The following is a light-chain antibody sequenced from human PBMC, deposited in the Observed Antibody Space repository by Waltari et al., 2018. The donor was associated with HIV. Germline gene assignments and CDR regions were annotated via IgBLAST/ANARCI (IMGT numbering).Light chain of an antibody. Sequence: QSALTQPRSVSGSPGQSVSISCTGTSSNVGVYNHCSWYQQHPDKAPKLIIYDVSQRPSVVPDRFSGSKSGNTASLTISALQAEDEADSYCCSYAGIYTYVKFGGGTKLTVL. V-gene: IGLV2-11*01. CDR2: DVS. CDR3: CSYAGIYTYVK. CDR1: SSNVGVYNH. J-gene: IGLJ2*01.